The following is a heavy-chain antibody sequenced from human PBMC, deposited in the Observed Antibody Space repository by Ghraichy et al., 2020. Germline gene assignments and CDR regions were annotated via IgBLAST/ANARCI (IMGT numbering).Heavy chain of an antibody. Sequence: GGSLRLSCAASGFTVSSNYMSWVRQAPGKGLEWVSVIYSGGSTYYADSVKGRFTISRDNSKNTLYLQMNSLRAEDTAVYYCARWHYDSSGYSPDAFDIWGQGTMVTVSS. CDR1: GFTVSSNY. CDR2: IYSGGST. CDR3: ARWHYDSSGYSPDAFDI. V-gene: IGHV3-53*01. J-gene: IGHJ3*02. D-gene: IGHD3-22*01.